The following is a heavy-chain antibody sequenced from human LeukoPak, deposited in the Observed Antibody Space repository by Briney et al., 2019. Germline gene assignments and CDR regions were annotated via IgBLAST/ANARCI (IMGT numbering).Heavy chain of an antibody. CDR1: GYTFTSYY. J-gene: IGHJ6*03. Sequence: GASVKVSYKASGYTFTSYYMHWVRQAPGQGLEWMGIINPSGGSTSYAQKFQGRVTMTRDMSTSTVYMELSSLRSEDTAVYYCARDYYIAAAGKTVRLYYYYYYMDVWGKGTTVTVSS. CDR2: INPSGGST. CDR3: ARDYYIAAAGKTVRLYYYYYYMDV. D-gene: IGHD6-13*01. V-gene: IGHV1-46*01.